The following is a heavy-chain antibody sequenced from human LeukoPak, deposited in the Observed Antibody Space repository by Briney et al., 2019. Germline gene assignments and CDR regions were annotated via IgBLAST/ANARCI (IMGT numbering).Heavy chain of an antibody. CDR2: ISSSSSYI. D-gene: IGHD2/OR15-2a*01. CDR3: AGFSRDRESS. CDR1: GFTLSSYS. Sequence: GGTLRLSCAGSGFTLSSYSMNWVREAPGKGLEWGSSISSSSSYIYYADSVKSRLTISRDNARNSLYLQMDSLRAEDTAVYYCAGFSRDRESSWGQGTLVTVSS. V-gene: IGHV3-21*01. J-gene: IGHJ5*02.